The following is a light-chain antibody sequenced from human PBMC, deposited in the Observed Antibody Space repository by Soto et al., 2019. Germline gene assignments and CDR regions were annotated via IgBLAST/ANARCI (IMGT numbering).Light chain of an antibody. CDR2: AAS. Sequence: DIPMTQSPSSLSASVGDRVTITCRASQSISNNLNWYQQKPGKAPKFLIYAASSLQSGVPSRFTGSGSGTDFTLTISSLQPEDFATYYCQQSYRTPYTFGQGTKVEIK. CDR3: QQSYRTPYT. CDR1: QSISNN. V-gene: IGKV1-39*01. J-gene: IGKJ2*01.